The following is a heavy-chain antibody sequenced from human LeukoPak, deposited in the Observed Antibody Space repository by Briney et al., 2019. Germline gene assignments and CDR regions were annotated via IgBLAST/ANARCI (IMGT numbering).Heavy chain of an antibody. D-gene: IGHD6-13*01. CDR3: ARDSYSSSSWVLYYFDY. CDR1: GYTFTGYY. Sequence: ASVKVSCMASGYTFTGYYMHWVRQAPGQGLEWMGWINPNSGGTNYAQKFQGWVTMTRDTSISTAYMELSRLRSDDTAVYYCARDSYSSSSWVLYYFDYWGQGTLVTVSS. CDR2: INPNSGGT. V-gene: IGHV1-2*04. J-gene: IGHJ4*02.